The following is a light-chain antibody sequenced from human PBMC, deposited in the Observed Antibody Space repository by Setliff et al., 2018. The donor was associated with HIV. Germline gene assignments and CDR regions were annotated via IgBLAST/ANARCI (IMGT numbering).Light chain of an antibody. CDR2: EVR. V-gene: IGLV2-23*02. CDR3: CSYAGTTTFV. J-gene: IGLJ1*01. CDR1: SSDVGGYSY. Sequence: QSVLTQPASVSGSPGQSITISCTGTSSDVGGYSYVSWYQQHPGKAPKLIIYEVRNRPSGVSNRFSGSKSGNTASLTISGLQAADEADYYCCSYAGTTTFVFGTGTKVTVL.